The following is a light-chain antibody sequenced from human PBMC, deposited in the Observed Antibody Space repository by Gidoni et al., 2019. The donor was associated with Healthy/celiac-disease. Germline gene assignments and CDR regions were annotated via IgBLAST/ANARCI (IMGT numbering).Light chain of an antibody. V-gene: IGKV3-20*01. CDR2: GAS. J-gene: IGKJ1*01. CDR3: QQYCSSPRT. Sequence: ELVLTQSPGTLSFAPGERATLSCRASQSVSSSYLAWYQQKPGQAPRLLIYGASSRATGIPDRFSGSGSGTDFTLTISRLEPEDFAVYYCQQYCSSPRTFXXXTKVEIK. CDR1: QSVSSSY.